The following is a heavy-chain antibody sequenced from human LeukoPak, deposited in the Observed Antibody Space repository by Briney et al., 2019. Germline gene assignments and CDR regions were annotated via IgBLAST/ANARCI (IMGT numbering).Heavy chain of an antibody. Sequence: SETLSLTCTVSGGSISSYYWSWIRQPAGKGLEWIGRIYTSGSTNYNPSLKRRVTMSVDTSKNQFSLKLSSVTAADTAVYYCAREAHYYDSSGYVNWFDPWGQGTLVTVSS. CDR2: IYTSGST. CDR1: GGSISSYY. J-gene: IGHJ5*02. D-gene: IGHD3-22*01. V-gene: IGHV4-4*07. CDR3: AREAHYYDSSGYVNWFDP.